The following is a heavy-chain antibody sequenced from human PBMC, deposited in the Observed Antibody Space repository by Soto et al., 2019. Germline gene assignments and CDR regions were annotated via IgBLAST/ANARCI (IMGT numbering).Heavy chain of an antibody. Sequence: GASVKVSCKASGFTFTSSAVQWVRQARGQRLEWIGWIVVGSGNTNYAQKFQERVTITRDMSTSTAYMELSSLRSEDTAVYYCAAVCSTSCDALTDFDYWGQGTLVTVSS. D-gene: IGHD2-2*01. J-gene: IGHJ4*02. CDR3: AAVCSTSCDALTDFDY. CDR2: IVVGSGNT. V-gene: IGHV1-58*01. CDR1: GFTFTSSA.